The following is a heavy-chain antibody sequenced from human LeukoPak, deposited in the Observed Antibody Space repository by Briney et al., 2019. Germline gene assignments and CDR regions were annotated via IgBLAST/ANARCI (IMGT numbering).Heavy chain of an antibody. J-gene: IGHJ4*02. CDR1: GDSLSTSS. Sequence: SQTLSLTCTVSGDSLSTSSWTWIRPPPGKGLECIGFIYYSGTAHYHPSLKSRVTISLDTSKNQFSLRLISVTAADTAVYYCARHFSNGWSDKWGQGTLVTVS. D-gene: IGHD6-19*01. V-gene: IGHV4-59*08. CDR2: IYYSGTA. CDR3: ARHFSNGWSDK.